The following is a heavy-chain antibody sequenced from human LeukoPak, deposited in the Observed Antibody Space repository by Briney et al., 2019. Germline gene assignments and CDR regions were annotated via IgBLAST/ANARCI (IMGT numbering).Heavy chain of an antibody. J-gene: IGHJ4*02. D-gene: IGHD4-17*01. V-gene: IGHV4-34*01. CDR2: INHSGST. CDR1: GGSFSGYY. CDR3: ARITQTDYDFDY. Sequence: PSETLSLTCAVYGGSFSGYYWSWIRQPPGKGLEWIGEINHSGSTNYNPSLKSRVTISVDTSKNQFSLKLSSVTAADTAVYYCARITQTDYDFDYWGQGTLVIVSS.